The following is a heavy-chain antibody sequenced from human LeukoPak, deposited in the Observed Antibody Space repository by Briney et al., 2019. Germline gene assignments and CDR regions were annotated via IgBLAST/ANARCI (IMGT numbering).Heavy chain of an antibody. V-gene: IGHV3-30*03. CDR1: GFTFSSYG. Sequence: PGGSLRLSCAASGFTFSSYGMHWVPQAPGKGLEWVAVVSYDGSNKYYADSVKGRFTISRDNSKNTLYLQMSSLRAEDTAVYYCARAGITAASTAPFDYWGQGTLVTVSS. CDR2: VSYDGSNK. CDR3: ARAGITAASTAPFDY. J-gene: IGHJ4*02. D-gene: IGHD6-13*01.